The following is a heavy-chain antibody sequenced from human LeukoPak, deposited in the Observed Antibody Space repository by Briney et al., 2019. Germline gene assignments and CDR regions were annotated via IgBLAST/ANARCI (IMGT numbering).Heavy chain of an antibody. CDR1: GYTFTSYG. V-gene: IGHV1-18*01. J-gene: IGHJ6*02. CDR3: ARVYGIVVVPVYYYYGMDV. CDR2: ISAYNGNT. Sequence: ASVKVSCKASGYTFTSYGISWVRQAPGQGLEWMGWISAYNGNTKYAQKLQGRVTMTTDTSTSTAYMELRSPRSDDTAVYYCARVYGIVVVPVYYYYGMDVWGQGTTVTVSS. D-gene: IGHD2-2*01.